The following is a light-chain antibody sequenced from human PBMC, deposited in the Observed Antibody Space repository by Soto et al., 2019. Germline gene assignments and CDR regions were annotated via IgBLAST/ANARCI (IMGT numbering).Light chain of an antibody. J-gene: IGKJ1*01. CDR1: QTVSRH. V-gene: IGKV1-5*03. CDR2: KAS. CDR3: QHYNSYSEA. Sequence: DLQMTQSPSSLSASVGDRVTITCRASQTVSRHLNWYQQKPGEAPKLLIYKASTLKSGVPSRFSGSGSGTEFTLTISSLQPDDFATYYCQHYNSYSEAFGQGTKVELK.